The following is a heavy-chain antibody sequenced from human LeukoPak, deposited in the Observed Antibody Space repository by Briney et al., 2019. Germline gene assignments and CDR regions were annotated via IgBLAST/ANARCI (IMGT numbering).Heavy chain of an antibody. J-gene: IGHJ4*02. CDR2: ISRSGGRT. D-gene: IGHD1-26*01. CDR1: GFTFSSYA. Sequence: GGSLRLSCAASGFTFSSYAMSWVRQAPGKGLEWVSAISRSGGRTYYADSVKGRFTISRDNSKNTLYLQMNSLRAEDTAVYYCAKDSGSYRPGYWGQGTLVTVSS. CDR3: AKDSGSYRPGY. V-gene: IGHV3-23*01.